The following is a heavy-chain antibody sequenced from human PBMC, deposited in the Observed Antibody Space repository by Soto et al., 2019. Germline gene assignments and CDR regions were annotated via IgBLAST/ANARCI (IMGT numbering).Heavy chain of an antibody. V-gene: IGHV1-8*01. CDR1: GYTFTSYD. CDR2: MNPNSGNT. CDR3: ERRSRVTTDI. D-gene: IGHD4-17*01. J-gene: IGHJ3*02. Sequence: QVQLVQSGAEVKKPGASVKVSCKASGYTFTSYDINWVRQATGQGLEWMGWMNPNSGNTGYAQKLEGRVTMTRNTPISTDYMEESSLRSEDTDVYYCERRSRVTTDIWGQGTMVTGSS.